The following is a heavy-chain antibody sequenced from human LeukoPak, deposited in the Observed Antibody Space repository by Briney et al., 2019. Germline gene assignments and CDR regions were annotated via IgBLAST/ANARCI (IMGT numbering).Heavy chain of an antibody. CDR3: AKDVLSGYYDSGFGF. CDR1: GFTFSSYA. V-gene: IGHV3-23*01. CDR2: ISSSGGST. J-gene: IGHJ4*02. Sequence: GGSLRLSCAASGFTFSSYAMSWGRQAPGKGLEWVSTISSSGGSTYYADSVKGRFTISRDNFKHTLYLQMNRLRAEDTAVYYCAKDVLSGYYDSGFGFWGQGTLVTVSS. D-gene: IGHD3-22*01.